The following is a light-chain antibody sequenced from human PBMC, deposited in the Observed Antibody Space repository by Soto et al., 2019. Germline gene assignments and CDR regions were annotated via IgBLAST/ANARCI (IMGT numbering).Light chain of an antibody. CDR1: SRDVGGYNY. J-gene: IGLJ1*01. Sequence: QSVLTQAASVSGSPGQSITISCTGTSRDVGGYNYVSWYQQHPGKAPKLMIYDVSNRPSGVSNRFSGSKSGNTASLTISGFQTEDEADYYCSSYTSSSTRLDVFGTGTKLTVL. V-gene: IGLV2-14*03. CDR3: SSYTSSSTRLDV. CDR2: DVS.